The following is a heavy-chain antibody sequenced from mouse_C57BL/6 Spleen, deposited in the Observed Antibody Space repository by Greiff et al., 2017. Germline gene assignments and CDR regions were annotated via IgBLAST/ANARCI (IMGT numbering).Heavy chain of an antibody. CDR2: ISSGGSYT. CDR3: ARVTTLYFDY. V-gene: IGHV5-6*01. J-gene: IGHJ2*01. CDR1: GFTFSSYG. D-gene: IGHD1-1*01. Sequence: EVNLVESGGDLVKPGGSLKLSCAASGFTFSSYGMSWVRQTPDKRLEWVATISSGGSYTYYPDSVKGRFTISRDNAKNTLYLQMSSLKSEDTAMYYCARVTTLYFDYWGQGTTLTVSS.